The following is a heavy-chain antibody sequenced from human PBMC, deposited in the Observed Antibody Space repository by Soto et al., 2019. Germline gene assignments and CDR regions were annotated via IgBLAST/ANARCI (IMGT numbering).Heavy chain of an antibody. D-gene: IGHD1-26*01. Sequence: EAQLLESGGGLVQPGGSLRLSCAAAGFTFSSYAMSWVRQAPGKGLEWVASISESGGTTYYGDSVKGRLTISRDNSKNMLYLQMNSLRAEDRALYYWAKGYTYSGSDDGPDGMDVWGQGTTVAVSS. CDR3: AKGYTYSGSDDGPDGMDV. V-gene: IGHV3-23*01. CDR1: GFTFSSYA. J-gene: IGHJ6*02. CDR2: ISESGGTT.